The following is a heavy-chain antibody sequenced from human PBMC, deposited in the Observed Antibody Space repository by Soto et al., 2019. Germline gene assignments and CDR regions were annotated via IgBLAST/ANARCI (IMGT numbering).Heavy chain of an antibody. CDR3: ASSYGSGYRAFDY. Sequence: QVQLVQSGAEVKRPGSSVKVSCKASGDTFNFYSINWVRQAPGVGLEWMGRVNPIVSMSNYAEKYQGRVTMTADKPTSTAYMELSSLRSEDTAIYYCASSYGSGYRAFDYWGQGARVTVSS. V-gene: IGHV1-69*02. J-gene: IGHJ4*02. D-gene: IGHD3-10*01. CDR2: VNPIVSMS. CDR1: GDTFNFYS.